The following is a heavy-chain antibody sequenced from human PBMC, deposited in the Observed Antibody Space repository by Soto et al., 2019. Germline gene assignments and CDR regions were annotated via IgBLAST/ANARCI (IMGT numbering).Heavy chain of an antibody. CDR2: INPSGGST. J-gene: IGHJ3*02. CDR1: GYTFTSYY. CDR3: ASENCSGGSCDAFDI. Sequence: QVQLVQSGAEVKKPGASVKVSCKASGYTFTSYYMHWVRQAPGQGLEWMGIINPSGGSTSYAQKFQGRVTMTRDTSTSTVYMELRSLSSEDTAVYYCASENCSGGSCDAFDIWGQGTMVTVSS. D-gene: IGHD2-15*01. V-gene: IGHV1-46*03.